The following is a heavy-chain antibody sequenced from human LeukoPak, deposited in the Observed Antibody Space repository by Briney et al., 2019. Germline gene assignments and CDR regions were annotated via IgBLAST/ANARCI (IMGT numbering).Heavy chain of an antibody. CDR3: AKPLYYGSGPSYYMDV. V-gene: IGHV3-64*01. D-gene: IGHD3-10*01. Sequence: GGSLRLSCAASGFTFSSYAMHWVRQAPGKGLEYVSAISSNGGSTYYANSVKGRFTISRDNSKNTLYLQMGSLRAEDMAVYYCAKPLYYGSGPSYYMDVWGKGTTVTVSS. J-gene: IGHJ6*03. CDR2: ISSNGGST. CDR1: GFTFSSYA.